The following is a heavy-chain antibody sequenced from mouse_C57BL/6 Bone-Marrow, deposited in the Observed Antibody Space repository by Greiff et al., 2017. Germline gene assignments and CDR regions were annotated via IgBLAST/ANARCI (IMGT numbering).Heavy chain of an antibody. V-gene: IGHV5-9-1*02. Sequence: DVKLVESGEGLVKPGGSLKLSCAASGFTFSSYAMSWVRQTPEKRLEWVAYISSGGDYIYYADTVKGRFTISRDNARNTRYLQMSSLKSEDTAMYCGTREGIYCDSSYPFYAMDDWGQGASGTVSA. CDR1: GFTFSSYA. CDR2: ISSGGDYI. CDR3: TREGIYCDSSYPFYAMDD. J-gene: IGHJ4*01. D-gene: IGHD1-1*01.